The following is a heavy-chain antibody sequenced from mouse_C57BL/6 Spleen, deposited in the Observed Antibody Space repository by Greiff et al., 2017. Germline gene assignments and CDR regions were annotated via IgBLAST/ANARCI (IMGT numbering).Heavy chain of an antibody. D-gene: IGHD2-1*01. CDR2: ISNGGGST. CDR3: ARHRGNYPNWYFDV. Sequence: EVKVEESGGGLVQPGGSLKLSCAASGFTFSDYYMYWVRQTPEKRLEWVAYISNGGGSTYYPDTVKGRFTISRDNAKNTLYLQMSRLKSEDTAMYYCARHRGNYPNWYFDVWGTGTTVTVSS. V-gene: IGHV5-12*01. CDR1: GFTFSDYY. J-gene: IGHJ1*03.